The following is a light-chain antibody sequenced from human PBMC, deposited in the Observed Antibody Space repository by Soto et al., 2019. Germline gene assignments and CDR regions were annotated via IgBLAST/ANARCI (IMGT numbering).Light chain of an antibody. V-gene: IGLV2-23*01. CDR2: EGS. CDR1: SSDVGSYNL. J-gene: IGLJ1*01. CDR3: CSYATSSTYV. Sequence: QSALTQPASVSGSPGQSITISCTGTSSDVGSYNLVSWYQHHPGKTPKLMIYEGSRRPSGVSNRFSASKSGNTASLTISGLQAEDEAEYYCCSYATSSTYVFGSGTKVTVL.